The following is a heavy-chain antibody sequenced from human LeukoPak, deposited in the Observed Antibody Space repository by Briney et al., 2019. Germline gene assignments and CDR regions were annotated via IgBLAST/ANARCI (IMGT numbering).Heavy chain of an antibody. V-gene: IGHV3-7*03. CDR2: IKQDGSEK. Sequence: GGSLRLSCAASGFTFSSYWMSWVRQAPGKGLEWVANIKQDGSEKYYVDSVKGRFTISRDNSKNTLYLQMNSLRAEDTAVYYCAKADRITIFGVVIYWGQGTLVTVSS. CDR3: AKADRITIFGVVIY. J-gene: IGHJ4*02. D-gene: IGHD3-3*01. CDR1: GFTFSSYW.